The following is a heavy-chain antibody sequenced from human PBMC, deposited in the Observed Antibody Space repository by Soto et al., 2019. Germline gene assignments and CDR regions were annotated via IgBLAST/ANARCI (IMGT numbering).Heavy chain of an antibody. D-gene: IGHD5-12*01. J-gene: IGHJ3*02. Sequence: ASVKVSCKASGYTFTSYDINWVRQATGQRLEWIGWIVVGSGNTNYAQKFQERVSITRDMSTRTAYMELSSLRSEDTAVYYCAAGVTYDGNFDIWGQGTMVTVSS. CDR2: IVVGSGNT. CDR1: GYTFTSYD. V-gene: IGHV1-58*02. CDR3: AAGVTYDGNFDI.